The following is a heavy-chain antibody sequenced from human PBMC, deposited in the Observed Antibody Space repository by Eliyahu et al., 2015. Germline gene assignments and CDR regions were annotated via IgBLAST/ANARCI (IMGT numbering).Heavy chain of an antibody. CDR2: INHSGST. Sequence: QVQLQQWGAGXLKPSETLSLTCAVYGGSFSGYYWXWIRQPPGKGLEWIGEINHSGSTNYNPSLKSRVTISVDTSKNQFSLKLSSVTAADTAVYYCARSRDYDYVWGSYRYTGFFDYWGQGTLVTVSS. CDR3: ARSRDYDYVWGSYRYTGFFDY. J-gene: IGHJ4*02. CDR1: GGSFSGYY. D-gene: IGHD3-16*02. V-gene: IGHV4-34*01.